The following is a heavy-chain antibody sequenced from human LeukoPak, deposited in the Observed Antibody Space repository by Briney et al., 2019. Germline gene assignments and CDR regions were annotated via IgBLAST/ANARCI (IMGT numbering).Heavy chain of an antibody. CDR3: ESVGAAGGLRHYQYYY. V-gene: IGHV1-2*02. CDR2: IDPASGIT. Sequence: ASVTVSRKASGYIFSDYCIHWVRQAPGRGLECLGWIDPASGITNQPQKFQGRITVTRDTSASTVYMDLTGLTTDDTALYSCESVGAAGGLRHYQYYYWGQGTLVTVSS. CDR1: GYIFSDYC. J-gene: IGHJ4*02. D-gene: IGHD6-13*01.